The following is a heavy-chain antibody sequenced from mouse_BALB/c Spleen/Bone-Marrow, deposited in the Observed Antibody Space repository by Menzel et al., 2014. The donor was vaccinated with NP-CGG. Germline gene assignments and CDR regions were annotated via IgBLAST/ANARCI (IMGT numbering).Heavy chain of an antibody. Sequence: EVKLMESGGGLVQPGGSLRLSCATSGFTFTDYYMSWVRQPPGKALEWLGFIRNKANGYTTEYSASVKGRFTISRDNSQIILYLQMNTLRAEDSATYYCARDDYYAMDYWGQGTSVTVSS. V-gene: IGHV7-3*02. CDR1: GFTFTDYY. J-gene: IGHJ4*01. CDR3: ARDDYYAMDY. CDR2: IRNKANGYTT.